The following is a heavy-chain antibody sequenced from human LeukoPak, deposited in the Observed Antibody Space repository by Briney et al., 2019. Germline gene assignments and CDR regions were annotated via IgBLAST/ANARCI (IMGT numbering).Heavy chain of an antibody. D-gene: IGHD3-10*01. Sequence: GESLKISCQGSGYSFTNYWIGWVRQMPGKGLEWMGIIYPGDSDTKYSPSIQGQVTISADTSITTAYLRWSSLKASDTAIYYCVRLLRTSEYFDHWGQGTLVTVSS. CDR1: GYSFTNYW. CDR2: IYPGDSDT. CDR3: VRLLRTSEYFDH. V-gene: IGHV5-51*01. J-gene: IGHJ4*02.